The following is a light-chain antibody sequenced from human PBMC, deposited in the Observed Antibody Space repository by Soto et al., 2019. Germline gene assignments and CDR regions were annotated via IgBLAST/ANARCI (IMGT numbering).Light chain of an antibody. J-gene: IGKJ1*01. CDR1: QGISTY. Sequence: IQLTQSPSSLSASIGDRVTITCRAGQGISTYLAWYQQKPRKAPKLLIYAASTLQSGVPSRFSGSGSGTDFTLTISSLQPEDFATYYCQQSYYNPTFGQGTKVDIK. CDR2: AAS. V-gene: IGKV1-9*01. CDR3: QQSYYNPT.